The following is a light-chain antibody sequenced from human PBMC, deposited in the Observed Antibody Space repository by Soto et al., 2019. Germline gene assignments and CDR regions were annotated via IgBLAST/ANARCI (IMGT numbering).Light chain of an antibody. CDR3: QQGKTVPFT. CDR1: HGVSGC. J-gene: IGKJ3*01. V-gene: IGKV1-12*01. CDR2: TVS. Sequence: IQMNQSPCSVSASVGDTVTLSCQTSHGVSGCLAWYQRKPGKAPTLLIYTVSNLQSGVPSRFRGSGSGTNFSLTIPNLQPEDFATYICQQGKTVPFTFGPGTKVEVK.